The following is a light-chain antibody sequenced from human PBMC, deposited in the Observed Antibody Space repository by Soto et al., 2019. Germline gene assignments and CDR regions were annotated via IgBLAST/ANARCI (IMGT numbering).Light chain of an antibody. V-gene: IGLV1-40*01. Sequence: QSVLTQPPSVSGAPGQRVTISCTGSSSNIGAGYDVHWYQQLPGTAPKLLIYGNSNRPSGVPDRFSGSKSGTSASLAITGLRAEDDSDYYCQSYDSSLSACVFRGGTKVTVL. J-gene: IGLJ3*02. CDR3: QSYDSSLSACV. CDR2: GNS. CDR1: SSNIGAGYD.